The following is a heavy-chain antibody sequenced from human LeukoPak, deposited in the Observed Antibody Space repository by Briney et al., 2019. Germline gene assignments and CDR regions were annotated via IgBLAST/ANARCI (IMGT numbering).Heavy chain of an antibody. Sequence: GGSLRLSCAASGFTFSNYWMSWVRQAPGKGLEWVANMKGDGSEKHYVDSMKGRFTISRDNAKNSLYLQMNSLTAEDTAVYYCARQVQYRSGYFPPDPWGQGTLATVSS. CDR3: ARQVQYRSGYFPPDP. J-gene: IGHJ5*02. CDR2: MKGDGSEK. D-gene: IGHD6-19*01. V-gene: IGHV3-7*01. CDR1: GFTFSNYW.